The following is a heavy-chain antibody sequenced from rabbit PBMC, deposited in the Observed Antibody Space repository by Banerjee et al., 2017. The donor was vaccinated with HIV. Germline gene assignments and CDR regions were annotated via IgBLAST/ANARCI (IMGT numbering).Heavy chain of an antibody. Sequence: QSLEESGGDLVKPGASLTLTCTASGFSFSSSYYMCWVRQAPGKGLEWIACIYAGSSGSTYYASWAKGRFTISKTSSTTVTLQMTSLTAADTATYFCARSLGTTMTRTNLWGPGTLVTVS. D-gene: IGHD2-1*01. CDR3: ARSLGTTMTRTNL. CDR1: GFSFSSSYY. J-gene: IGHJ4*01. CDR2: IYAGSSGST. V-gene: IGHV1S40*01.